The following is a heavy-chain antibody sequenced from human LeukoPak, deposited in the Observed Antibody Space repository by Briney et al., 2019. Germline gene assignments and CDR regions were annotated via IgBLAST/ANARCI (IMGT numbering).Heavy chain of an antibody. CDR2: VRYDGSNK. Sequence: GGSLRLSCAAFGFTFSNYGMHWVRQGQGKGLEWVAFVRYDGSNKYYADFVKGRFTISRDNAKNTLYLQMNSLRAEDTAVYYCARDRFFDYWGQGTLVTVSS. J-gene: IGHJ4*02. CDR3: ARDRFFDY. V-gene: IGHV3-30*02. CDR1: GFTFSNYG.